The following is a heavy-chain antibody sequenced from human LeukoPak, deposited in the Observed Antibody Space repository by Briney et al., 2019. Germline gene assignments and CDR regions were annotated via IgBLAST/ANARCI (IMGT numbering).Heavy chain of an antibody. CDR3: ARDYRVVGATRLGY. V-gene: IGHV1-18*01. CDR2: ISAYNGNK. CDR1: GYTFTSYG. Sequence: ASVKVSCKAPGYTFTSYGISWVRQAPGQGLEWMGWISAYNGNKNYAQKLQGRVTMTTDTSTSTAYMELRSLRSDDTAVYYCARDYRVVGATRLGYWGQGTLVTVSS. D-gene: IGHD1-26*01. J-gene: IGHJ4*02.